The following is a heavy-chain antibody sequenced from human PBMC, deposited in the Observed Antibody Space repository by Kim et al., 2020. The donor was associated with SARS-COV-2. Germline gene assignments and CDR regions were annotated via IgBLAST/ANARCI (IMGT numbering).Heavy chain of an antibody. Sequence: SETLSLTCTVSGGSISSSSYYWGWIRQPPGKGLEWIGSIYYSGSTYYNPSLKSRVTISVDTSKNQFSLKLSSVTAADTAVYYCARSLRGFVPDYWGQGTLVTVSS. CDR3: ARSLRGFVPDY. D-gene: IGHD3-10*01. J-gene: IGHJ4*02. CDR1: GGSISSSSYY. CDR2: IYYSGST. V-gene: IGHV4-39*01.